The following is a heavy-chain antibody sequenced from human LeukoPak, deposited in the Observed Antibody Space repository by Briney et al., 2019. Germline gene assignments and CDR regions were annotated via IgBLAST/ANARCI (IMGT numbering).Heavy chain of an antibody. Sequence: QPGGSLRLSCAASGFTFSSYAMSWVRQAPGKGLEWVSAISGSGGSTYYADSVKGRFTISRDNAKNSLYLQMNSLRAEDTAVYYCARDVVVVVAADSNFDYWGQGTLVTVSS. J-gene: IGHJ4*02. CDR2: ISGSGGST. CDR3: ARDVVVVVAADSNFDY. CDR1: GFTFSSYA. V-gene: IGHV3-23*01. D-gene: IGHD2-15*01.